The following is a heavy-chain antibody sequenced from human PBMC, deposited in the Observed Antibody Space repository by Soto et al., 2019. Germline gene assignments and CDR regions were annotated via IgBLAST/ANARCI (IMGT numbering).Heavy chain of an antibody. V-gene: IGHV4-34*01. Sequence: QVQLQQWGAGLLKPSETLSLSCAVYGGSFSGYYWSWIRQPPGKGLEWIGEINHGGTTNYNPSLKGRVPISVDPSKKQFSGKVSPVTAADTALYYWARIEGRVAGPEGYDFWGQGTLVTVYS. D-gene: IGHD3-10*01. CDR2: INHGGTT. CDR3: ARIEGRVAGPEGYDF. CDR1: GGSFSGYY. J-gene: IGHJ4*02.